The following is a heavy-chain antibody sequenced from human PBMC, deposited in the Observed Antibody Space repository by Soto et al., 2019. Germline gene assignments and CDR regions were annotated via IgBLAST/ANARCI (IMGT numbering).Heavy chain of an antibody. CDR2: ISYDGSNK. Sequence: PGGSLRLSCAASGFTFSSYGMHWVRQAPGKGLEWVAVISYDGSNKYYADSVKGRFTISRDNSKNTLYLQMNSLRAEDTAVYYCATIAAVARFDYWGQGTLVTVSS. V-gene: IGHV3-30*03. J-gene: IGHJ4*02. D-gene: IGHD6-13*01. CDR1: GFTFSSYG. CDR3: ATIAAVARFDY.